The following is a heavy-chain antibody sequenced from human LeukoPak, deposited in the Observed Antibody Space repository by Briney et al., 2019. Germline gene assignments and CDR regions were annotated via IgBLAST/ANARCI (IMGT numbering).Heavy chain of an antibody. CDR2: INHSGST. J-gene: IGHJ5*02. Sequence: SETLSLTCAVYGGSFSGYYWSWIRQPPGKGLEWIGEINHSGSTNYNPSLKSRVTISVDTSKNQFSLKLSSVTAADTAVYYCARLSTYYDFWSGYDNWFDPWGQGTLVTVSS. V-gene: IGHV4-34*01. CDR1: GGSFSGYY. D-gene: IGHD3-3*01. CDR3: ARLSTYYDFWSGYDNWFDP.